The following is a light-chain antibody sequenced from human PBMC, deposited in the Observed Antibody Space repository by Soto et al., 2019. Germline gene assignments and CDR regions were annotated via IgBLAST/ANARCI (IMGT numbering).Light chain of an antibody. J-gene: IGKJ1*01. CDR2: KAS. V-gene: IGKV1-5*03. CDR3: QHYNSYSPT. CDR1: QSISSW. Sequence: DIQMTQSPSTLSASVGDRVTITCRSSQSISSWLAWYQQKPGKAPKLLIYKASSLESGVPSRFSGSGYGPECTLTLSSLQPDDFATYYCQHYNSYSPTFGQGTKVQIK.